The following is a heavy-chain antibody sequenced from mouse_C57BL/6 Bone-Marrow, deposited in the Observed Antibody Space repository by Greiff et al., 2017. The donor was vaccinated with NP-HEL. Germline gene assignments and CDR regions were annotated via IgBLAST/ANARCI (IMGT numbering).Heavy chain of an antibody. CDR3: AREITTVVALYYYAMDY. Sequence: VQLQQSGAELVKPGASVKISCKASGYAFSSYWMNWVKQRPGKGLEWIGQIYPGDGDTNYNGKFKGKATLTADKSSSTAYMQLSSLTSEDSAVYFCAREITTVVALYYYAMDYWGQGTSVTVSS. J-gene: IGHJ4*01. CDR2: IYPGDGDT. CDR1: GYAFSSYW. D-gene: IGHD1-1*01. V-gene: IGHV1-80*01.